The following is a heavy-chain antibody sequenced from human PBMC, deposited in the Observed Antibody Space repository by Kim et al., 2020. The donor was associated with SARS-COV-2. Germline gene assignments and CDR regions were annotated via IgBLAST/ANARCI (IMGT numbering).Heavy chain of an antibody. Sequence: KGRFTISRDNAKNSLSLQMNSLSAEDTALYYCARENSPGGRRASASSGMDVWGQGTTVTVSS. J-gene: IGHJ6*02. D-gene: IGHD3-22*01. V-gene: IGHV3-20*03. CDR3: ARENSPGGRRASASSGMDV.